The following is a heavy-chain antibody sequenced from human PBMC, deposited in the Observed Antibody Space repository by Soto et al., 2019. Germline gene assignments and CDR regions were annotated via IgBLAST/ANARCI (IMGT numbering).Heavy chain of an antibody. CDR3: ARDRPYYYDSSGYYNY. D-gene: IGHD3-22*01. Sequence: EVQLVDTGGGLIQPGGSLRLSCAASVFTVSSNYLSWVREAPGNGLEWVSVIYSGGSTYYADSVKGRFTISRDNSKNTLYLQMNSLRAEDTAVYYCARDRPYYYDSSGYYNYWGQGTLVTVSS. V-gene: IGHV3-53*02. CDR1: VFTVSSNY. CDR2: IYSGGST. J-gene: IGHJ4*02.